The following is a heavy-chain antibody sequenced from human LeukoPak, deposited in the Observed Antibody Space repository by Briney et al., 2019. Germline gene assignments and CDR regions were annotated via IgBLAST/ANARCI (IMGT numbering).Heavy chain of an antibody. CDR3: ARRYYDSSGYAFDI. J-gene: IGHJ3*02. V-gene: IGHV4-38-2*02. D-gene: IGHD3-22*01. Sequence: WETLSLTCTVSGYSISSGYYWGWIRQPAGKGLEWIGSIYHSGSTYYNPSLKSRVTISVDTSKNQFSLKLSSVTAADTAVYYCARRYYDSSGYAFDIWGQGTMVTVSS. CDR2: IYHSGST. CDR1: GYSISSGYY.